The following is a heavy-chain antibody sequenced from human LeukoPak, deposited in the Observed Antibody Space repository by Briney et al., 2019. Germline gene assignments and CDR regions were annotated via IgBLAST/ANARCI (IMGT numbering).Heavy chain of an antibody. CDR3: ARGPIVGPTKGFDP. CDR1: GFTVSSNY. D-gene: IGHD1-26*01. V-gene: IGHV3-53*01. J-gene: IGHJ5*02. Sequence: HPGGSLRLSCAASGFTVSSNYMSWVRQAPGKGLEWVSVIYSGGSTYYADSVKGRFTISRDNSKNMLYLQMNSLRAEDTAVYYCARGPIVGPTKGFDPWGQGTLVTVSS. CDR2: IYSGGST.